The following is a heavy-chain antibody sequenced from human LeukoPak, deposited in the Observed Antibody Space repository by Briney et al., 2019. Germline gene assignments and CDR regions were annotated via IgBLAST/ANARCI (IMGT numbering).Heavy chain of an antibody. J-gene: IGHJ6*03. CDR1: GGSFSTYT. CDR2: IMPMFGAP. V-gene: IGHV1-69*05. CDR3: VRVDRYYFYLDV. Sequence: ASVKVSCKASGGSFSTYTITWVRQAPGQGLEWMGGIMPMFGAPSYAQKFQGRVTVTTDESTSTAYMEMRSLRFEDTAIYYCVRVDRYYFYLDVWGKGTTVTVSS.